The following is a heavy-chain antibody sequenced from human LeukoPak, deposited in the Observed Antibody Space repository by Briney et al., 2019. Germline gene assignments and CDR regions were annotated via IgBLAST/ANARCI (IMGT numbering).Heavy chain of an antibody. V-gene: IGHV3-23*01. CDR1: GFTFDNYA. Sequence: GGSLRLSCAASGFTFDNYAMSWVRLAPGQGLEWVSTVSGSGGGTYYADSVKGRFTISRDNSKNTVNLQMNSLRAEDTAVYYCAKRIGSCNNIRCLYFDHWGQGAPVTVSS. J-gene: IGHJ4*02. CDR3: AKRIGSCNNIRCLYFDH. CDR2: VSGSGGGT. D-gene: IGHD2-2*01.